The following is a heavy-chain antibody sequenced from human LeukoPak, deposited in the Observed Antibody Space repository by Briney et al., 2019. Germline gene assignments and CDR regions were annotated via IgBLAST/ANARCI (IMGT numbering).Heavy chain of an antibody. CDR1: GFTFSDYY. D-gene: IGHD6-13*01. CDR3: ARRAASSRCFDY. CDR2: ISSGGSTI. V-gene: IGHV3-11*01. J-gene: IGHJ4*02. Sequence: GGSLRLSCAVSGFTFSDYYMSWIRQAPGKGLEWVSYISSGGSTISHADSVKGRFTISRDNAENSLYLQMNSLRAEDTAVYYCARRAASSRCFDYWGQGTLVTVSS.